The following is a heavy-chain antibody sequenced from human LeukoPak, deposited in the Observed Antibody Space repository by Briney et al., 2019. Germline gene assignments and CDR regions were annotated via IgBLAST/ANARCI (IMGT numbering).Heavy chain of an antibody. V-gene: IGHV4-59*01. CDR1: GVSISSYY. CDR2: IYYSGST. Sequence: SETLSLTCTVSGVSISSYYLSWIRQPPGKGLEWIGYIYYSGSTNYNPSLKSRVTISVDTSKNQFSLKLSSVTAADTAVYYCARDGAAAGFDYWGQGTLVTVSS. J-gene: IGHJ4*02. D-gene: IGHD6-13*01. CDR3: ARDGAAAGFDY.